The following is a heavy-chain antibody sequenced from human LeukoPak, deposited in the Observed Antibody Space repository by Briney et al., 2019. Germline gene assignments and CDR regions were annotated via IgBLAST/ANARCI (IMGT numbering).Heavy chain of an antibody. V-gene: IGHV3-74*01. CDR1: GFSLSGYW. Sequence: GGSLRLSCAASGFSLSGYWMYWVRQAPGKGLMYISRNNGDGSTTNYADVVRGRFTMSRDNVKNTLYLQMNSLRVEDTAVYYCARDPRNVGLAPWGQGTLVTVSS. CDR2: NNGDGSTT. D-gene: IGHD2-15*01. J-gene: IGHJ5*02. CDR3: ARDPRNVGLAP.